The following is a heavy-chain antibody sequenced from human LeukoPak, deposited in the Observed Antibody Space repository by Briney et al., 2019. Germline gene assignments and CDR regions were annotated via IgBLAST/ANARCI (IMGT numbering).Heavy chain of an antibody. CDR2: IYYSGST. V-gene: IGHV4-39*01. Sequence: SETLSLTCTVSGGSISSSSYYWGWIRQPPGKGLEWIGSIYYSGSTYYNPSLKSRVTISVDTSKNQFSLKLSSVTAADTAVYYCASLKRGYSCYDSVSPDYWGRGTLVTVSS. J-gene: IGHJ4*02. CDR1: GGSISSSSYY. D-gene: IGHD5-12*01. CDR3: ASLKRGYSCYDSVSPDY.